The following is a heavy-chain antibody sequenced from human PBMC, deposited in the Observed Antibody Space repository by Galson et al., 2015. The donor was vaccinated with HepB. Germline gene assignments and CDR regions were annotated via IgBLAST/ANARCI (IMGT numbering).Heavy chain of an antibody. D-gene: IGHD3-10*01. CDR3: ARRPKGSGSYRGTPYFDY. Sequence: TLSLTCTVSGGSINSGAYYWSWIRQHPGKGLEWIGYIYSSGSTYNNPSLKSRITISVDTSKNQFSLELSSVTAADTAVYYCARRPKGSGSYRGTPYFDYWGQGSLVTVSS. V-gene: IGHV4-31*03. J-gene: IGHJ4*02. CDR2: IYSSGST. CDR1: GGSINSGAYY.